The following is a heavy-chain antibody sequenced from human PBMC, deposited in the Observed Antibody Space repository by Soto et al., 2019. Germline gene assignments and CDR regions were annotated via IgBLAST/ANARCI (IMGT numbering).Heavy chain of an antibody. V-gene: IGHV3-21*02. J-gene: IGHJ5*02. D-gene: IGHD4-17*01. CDR2: LEPSSTYI. CDR1: GFTFIAYT. CDR3: VRGSDGDDAS. Sequence: EVQLVESGGGLVKPGGSLRLSCAASGFTFIAYTMNWVRQAPGKGLEWVSSLEPSSTYIYYAASVKGRFTLSRDNAKSSLFLRLNSLRADDTALYYCVRGSDGDDASWGQGNLVNVSS.